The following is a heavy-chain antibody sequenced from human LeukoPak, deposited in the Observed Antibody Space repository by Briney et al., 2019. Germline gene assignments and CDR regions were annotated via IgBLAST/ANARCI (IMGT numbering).Heavy chain of an antibody. J-gene: IGHJ6*03. D-gene: IGHD1-1*01. Sequence: GGSLRLSCAASGFTFSSFDMHWVRQPTGQGLEWISTIGTGSDTYYPASVEGRFTLSRDTAKNSLYLQMNSLTAGDTAVYYCARGPPRGKYYYMDVWGKGTTVTVSS. CDR3: ARGPPRGKYYYMDV. CDR1: GFTFSSFD. V-gene: IGHV3-13*01. CDR2: IGTGSDT.